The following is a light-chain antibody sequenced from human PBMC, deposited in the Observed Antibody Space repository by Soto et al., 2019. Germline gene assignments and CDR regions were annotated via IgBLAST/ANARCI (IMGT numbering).Light chain of an antibody. CDR2: KAS. CDR3: QQYNSYPVT. V-gene: IGKV1-5*03. Sequence: DIQMTQSPSTLCASVGDRVTITCRASQSISSWLAWYQQKPGKAPKLLIYKASSLESGVPSRFSGSGSGTEFTLTISSLQPDDFATYYCQQYNSYPVTFGQGTKVEIK. CDR1: QSISSW. J-gene: IGKJ1*01.